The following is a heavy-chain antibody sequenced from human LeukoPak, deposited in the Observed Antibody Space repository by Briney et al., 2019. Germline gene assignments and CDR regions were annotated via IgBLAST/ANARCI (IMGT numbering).Heavy chain of an antibody. D-gene: IGHD6-13*01. CDR2: ISGSGGST. CDR3: AKDQKSIAATGYDY. J-gene: IGHJ4*02. V-gene: IGHV3-23*01. CDR1: GFTFANYA. Sequence: GGSLRLSCAASGFTFANYAMSWVRQGPGKGLEWVSTISGSGGSTYYADSVKGRFTISRDNSKNTLFLQMNSLRADDTAVYFCAKDQKSIAATGYDYWGQGTPVTVSS.